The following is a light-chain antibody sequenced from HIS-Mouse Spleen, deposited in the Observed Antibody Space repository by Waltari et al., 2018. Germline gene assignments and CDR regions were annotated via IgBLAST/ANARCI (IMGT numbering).Light chain of an antibody. CDR2: EDS. V-gene: IGLV3-10*01. CDR3: YSTDSSGNHRV. J-gene: IGLJ2*01. CDR1: ALPKKY. Sequence: SYELTQPPSVSVSPGQTARITCSGDALPKKYAYWYQQKSGQAPVLVIYEDSKRPSGIPGRFAGSSSGTMATLTISGAQAEDEADYYCYSTDSSGNHRVFGGGTKLTVL.